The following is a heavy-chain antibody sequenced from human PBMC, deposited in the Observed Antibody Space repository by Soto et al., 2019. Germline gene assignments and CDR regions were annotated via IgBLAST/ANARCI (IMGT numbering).Heavy chain of an antibody. CDR1: GFTFSSYA. CDR2: ISGSGGST. Sequence: HPGGSLRLSCAASGFTFSSYAMSWVRQAPGKGLEWVSAISGSGGSTYYADSVKGRFTISRDNSKNTLYLQMNSLRAEDTAVYYCAKCAYDFWSGYYGYYGMDVWGQGTTVTVSS. CDR3: AKCAYDFWSGYYGYYGMDV. V-gene: IGHV3-23*01. D-gene: IGHD3-3*01. J-gene: IGHJ6*02.